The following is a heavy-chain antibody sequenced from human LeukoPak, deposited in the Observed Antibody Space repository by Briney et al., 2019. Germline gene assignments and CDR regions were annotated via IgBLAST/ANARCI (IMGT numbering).Heavy chain of an antibody. V-gene: IGHV4-59*01. CDR1: GGSISSYY. J-gene: IGHJ6*03. CDR2: IYYSGST. Sequence: SETLSLTCTVSGGSISSYYWSWIRQPPGKGLGWIGYIYYSGSTNYNPSLKSRVTISVDTSKNQFSLKLSSVTAADTAVYYCARNNYYYMDVWGKGTTVTVSS. CDR3: ARNNYYYMDV.